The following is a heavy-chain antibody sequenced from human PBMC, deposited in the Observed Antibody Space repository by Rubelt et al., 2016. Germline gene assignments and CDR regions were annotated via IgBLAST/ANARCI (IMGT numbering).Heavy chain of an antibody. CDR1: GGTFSSYA. D-gene: IGHD3-22*01. V-gene: IGHV1-69*06. Sequence: QVQLVQSGAEVKKPGSSVKVSCKASGGTFSSYAISWVRQAPGHGIEWMGGIIPIFGTANYAQKFQGRVTITADKSTSTAYMELSSLRSEDTAVYYCARDLVGVVITTHDAFDIWGQGTMVTVSS. CDR3: ARDLVGVVITTHDAFDI. CDR2: IIPIFGTA. J-gene: IGHJ3*02.